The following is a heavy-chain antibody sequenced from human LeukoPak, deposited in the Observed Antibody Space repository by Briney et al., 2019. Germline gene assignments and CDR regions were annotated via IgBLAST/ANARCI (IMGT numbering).Heavy chain of an antibody. CDR1: GFTFSSYA. D-gene: IGHD3-22*01. CDR3: AKVPHYYDSSAHPYYYYMDV. V-gene: IGHV3-30-3*01. CDR2: ISYDGSNK. Sequence: GGSLRLSCAASGFTFSSYAMHWVRQAPGKGLEWVAVISYDGSNKYYADSVKGRFTISRDNSKNTLYLQMNSLRAEDTAVYYCAKVPHYYDSSAHPYYYYMDVWGKGTTVTVSS. J-gene: IGHJ6*03.